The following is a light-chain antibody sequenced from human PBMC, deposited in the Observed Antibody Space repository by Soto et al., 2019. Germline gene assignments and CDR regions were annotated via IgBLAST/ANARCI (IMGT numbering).Light chain of an antibody. J-gene: IGKJ4*01. V-gene: IGKV1-39*01. CDR1: QSISNY. CDR3: QQSYGTPLT. Sequence: DIEMTQSPSSLSASVGDRVTIACRASQSISNYLNWYQHKPGKVPKLLLYAASSLHSGVPTRFSGSGSGTDFTLTISSLQPEDFATYYCQQSYGTPLTFGGGTKVEIK. CDR2: AAS.